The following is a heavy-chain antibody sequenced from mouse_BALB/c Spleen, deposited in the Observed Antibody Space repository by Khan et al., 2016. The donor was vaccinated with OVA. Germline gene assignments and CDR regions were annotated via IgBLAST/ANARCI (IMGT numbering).Heavy chain of an antibody. J-gene: IGHJ3*01. CDR3: TRHGYVAWFTY. V-gene: IGHV1S135*01. Sequence: EVQLQESGPELMKPGTSVKISCKASGYSFTTYYIHWVMQSHGKSLEWIGYIDPFSGDTTCNQKFKGKATLTVDKSSSTAYIRLSNLTSEDSAIYYRTRHGYVAWFTYWGQGTLVTVSA. D-gene: IGHD2-2*01. CDR1: GYSFTTYY. CDR2: IDPFSGDT.